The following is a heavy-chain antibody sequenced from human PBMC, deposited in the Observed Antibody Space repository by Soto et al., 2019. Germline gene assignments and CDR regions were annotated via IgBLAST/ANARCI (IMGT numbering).Heavy chain of an antibody. CDR2: IIPMFRTA. Sequence: QVQLEQTGAEVKKPGSSVKVSCKTSGGTFRNYAISWVRQALGQGPEWMGGIIPMFRTANYAQKFQGRVTITADESTSTAYMALSGLRSEDTAVYYCARAVTPLITWPPRPDYFQYWGQGTLVTVS. J-gene: IGHJ1*01. D-gene: IGHD4-17*01. CDR3: ARAVTPLITWPPRPDYFQY. V-gene: IGHV1-69*12. CDR1: GGTFRNYA.